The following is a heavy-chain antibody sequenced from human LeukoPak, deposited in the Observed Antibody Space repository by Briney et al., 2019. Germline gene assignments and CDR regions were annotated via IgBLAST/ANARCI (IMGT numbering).Heavy chain of an antibody. J-gene: IGHJ6*03. CDR2: ISYSGAT. CDR1: GGTVTSSTYF. CDR3: ARDGFYYHYYMDV. V-gene: IGHV4-39*07. Sequence: SETLSLTCTLSGGTVTSSTYFWGWIRQPPGKGLEWIGSISYSGATYYNPSLKSRVSMSVHTSKNQFSMKLSSVTAADTAVYYCARDGFYYHYYMDVWGEGTTVSVSS. D-gene: IGHD1-14*01.